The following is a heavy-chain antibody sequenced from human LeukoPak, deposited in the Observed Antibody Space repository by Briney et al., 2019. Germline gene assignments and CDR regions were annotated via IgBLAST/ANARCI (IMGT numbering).Heavy chain of an antibody. CDR1: GYTFPSYY. D-gene: IGHD3-22*01. V-gene: IGHV1-46*01. CDR2: INPSGGST. J-gene: IGHJ5*02. CDR3: ARGARITMIVVVITKGNWFDP. Sequence: ASVKVSCKASGYTFPSYYMHWVRQAPGQGLEWMGIINPSGGSTSYAQKFQSRVTMTRDTSTSTVYMELSSLRSEDTALYYCARGARITMIVVVITKGNWFDPWGQGTLVTVSS.